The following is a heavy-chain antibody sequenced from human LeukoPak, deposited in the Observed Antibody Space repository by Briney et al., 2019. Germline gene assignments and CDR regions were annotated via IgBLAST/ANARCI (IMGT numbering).Heavy chain of an antibody. CDR3: ATSDTAMVPYYFDY. CDR2: ISGSGGST. J-gene: IGHJ4*02. Sequence: GGSPRLSCAASGFTFSSYAMSWVRRAPGKGLEWLSGISGSGGSTYYADSVKGRFTISRDNSKNTLYLQMNSLRAEDTAVYYCATSDTAMVPYYFDYWGQGTLVTVSS. CDR1: GFTFSSYA. V-gene: IGHV3-23*01. D-gene: IGHD5-18*01.